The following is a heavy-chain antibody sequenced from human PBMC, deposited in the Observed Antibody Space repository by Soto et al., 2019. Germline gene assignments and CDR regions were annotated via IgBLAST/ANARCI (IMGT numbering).Heavy chain of an antibody. J-gene: IGHJ6*02. CDR3: ARELPTAIRGGYYYSYGMDV. CDR2: LHSDGSTT. D-gene: IGHD2-2*02. V-gene: IGHV3-74*01. CDR1: GFIFSSYW. Sequence: GGXLRLSCAASGFIFSSYWMHWVRQAPGKGLVWVSRLHSDGSTTSYAESVKGRFTISRDNAKNTLYLQMNSLRAEDTAVYYCARELPTAIRGGYYYSYGMDVWGQGTTVTVSS.